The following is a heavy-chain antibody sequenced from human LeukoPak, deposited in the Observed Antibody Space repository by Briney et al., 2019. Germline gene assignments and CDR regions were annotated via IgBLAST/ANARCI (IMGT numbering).Heavy chain of an antibody. Sequence: NPSETLSLTCTVSGGSISSYYWSWIRQPPGKGLEWIGYIYYSGSTNYNPSLKSRVTISVDTSKNQFSLKLSSVTAADTAVYYCARVQVGATTDYYYYGMDVWGQGTTVTVSS. V-gene: IGHV4-59*01. CDR2: IYYSGST. D-gene: IGHD1-26*01. J-gene: IGHJ6*02. CDR1: GGSISSYY. CDR3: ARVQVGATTDYYYYGMDV.